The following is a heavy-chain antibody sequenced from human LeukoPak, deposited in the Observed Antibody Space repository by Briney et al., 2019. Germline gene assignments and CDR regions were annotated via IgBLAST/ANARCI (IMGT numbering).Heavy chain of an antibody. CDR2: IIPILGIA. V-gene: IGHV1-69*04. J-gene: IGHJ4*02. CDR1: GGTFSSYA. CDR3: ARARLGYCSSTSCDQTFDY. Sequence: SVKVSCKASGGTFSSYAISWVRQAPGQWLEWMGRIIPILGIANYAQKFQGRVTITTDESTSTAYMELSSLRSEDTAVYYCARARLGYCSSTSCDQTFDYWGQGTLVTVSS. D-gene: IGHD2-2*01.